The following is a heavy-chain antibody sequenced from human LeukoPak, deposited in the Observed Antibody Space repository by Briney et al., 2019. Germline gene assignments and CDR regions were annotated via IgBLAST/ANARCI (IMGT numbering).Heavy chain of an antibody. Sequence: PGGSLRLSCAASGFTVSSNYMIWVRQPPGKGLEWIGYVYYTGSANYNPSLNSRLTITIDTSKNQFSLKLNSVTAADTAVYYCAREHYDFYGMDVWGQGTTVTVSS. CDR2: VYYTGSA. CDR1: GFTVSSNY. J-gene: IGHJ6*02. CDR3: AREHYDFYGMDV. D-gene: IGHD3-3*01. V-gene: IGHV4-59*02.